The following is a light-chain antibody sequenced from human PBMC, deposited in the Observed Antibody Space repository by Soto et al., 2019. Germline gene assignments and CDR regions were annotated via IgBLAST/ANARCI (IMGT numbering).Light chain of an antibody. V-gene: IGKV3-15*01. J-gene: IGKJ2*01. CDR3: LQYNDWPFT. Sequence: EIVMPQSPATLSVSPGEGATLSCKASQSVSSKLAWYQQKPGQAPRVLIYGAFTRATGIPARFSGSGSGTEFTLTISSLQSEDFAVYYCLQYNDWPFTFGHGTKLEIK. CDR2: GAF. CDR1: QSVSSK.